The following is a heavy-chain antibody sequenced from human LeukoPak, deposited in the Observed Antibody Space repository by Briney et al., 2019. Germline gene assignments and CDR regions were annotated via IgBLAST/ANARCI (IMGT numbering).Heavy chain of an antibody. J-gene: IGHJ4*02. V-gene: IGHV3-23*01. Sequence: GGSLRLSCAASGFTFSSYAMSWVRQAPGKGLEWVSAISGGGSVTYYADSVKGRFTISRDNSKNTLYLQMNSLRAEDTAVYYCAKGKWFGELFARYFDYWGQGTLVTVSS. CDR2: ISGGGSVT. D-gene: IGHD3-10*01. CDR1: GFTFSSYA. CDR3: AKGKWFGELFARYFDY.